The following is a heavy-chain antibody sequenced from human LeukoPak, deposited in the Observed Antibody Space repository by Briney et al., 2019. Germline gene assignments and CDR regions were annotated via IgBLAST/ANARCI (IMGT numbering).Heavy chain of an antibody. CDR1: GGSISGYY. J-gene: IGHJ4*02. CDR2: IYYSGST. CDR3: ARGSFTFDY. Sequence: SETLSPTCTVSGGSISGYYWTWIRQPPGKGLEYIGSIYYSGSTNHNPSLKSRVTISVDTSKNQFSLKLSSVTAADTAVYYCARGSFTFDYWGQGTLVTVSS. V-gene: IGHV4-59*01.